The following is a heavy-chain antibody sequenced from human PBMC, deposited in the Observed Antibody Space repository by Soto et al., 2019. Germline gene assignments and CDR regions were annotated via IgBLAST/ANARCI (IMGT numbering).Heavy chain of an antibody. D-gene: IGHD6-13*01. CDR1: GCSFRPYF. V-gene: IGHV4-59*08. CDR3: ARQGPSRPFDY. CDR2: VYYDGNT. J-gene: IGHJ4*02. Sequence: QVQLQEAGPGLVKPAETLALPCPVSGCSFRPYFWSWIRPAPALGLEWIGYVYYDGNTKYNPSLRSRVVISIDNSKNQLSLSLMSVTAADTAVYYCARQGPSRPFDYWGQGVLVTVSS.